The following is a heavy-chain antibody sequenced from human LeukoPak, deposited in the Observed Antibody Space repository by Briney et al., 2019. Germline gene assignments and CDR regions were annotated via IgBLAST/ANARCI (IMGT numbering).Heavy chain of an antibody. V-gene: IGHV1-18*01. D-gene: IGHD3-10*01. Sequence: GASVKVSCKASGYTFTSYGISWVRQAPGQGLEWMGWISAYNGNTNYAQKLQGRVTMTTDTSTSTAYMELRSLRSDDTAVYYCARGPTSGNSRGHFDYWGQGTLVTVSS. CDR1: GYTFTSYG. J-gene: IGHJ4*02. CDR3: ARGPTSGNSRGHFDY. CDR2: ISAYNGNT.